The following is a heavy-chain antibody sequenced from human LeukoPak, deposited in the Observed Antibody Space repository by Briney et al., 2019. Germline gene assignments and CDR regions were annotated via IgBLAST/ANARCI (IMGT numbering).Heavy chain of an antibody. CDR3: TTDYYDSSGYDY. Sequence: PGGSLRLSCAASGFTFSNAWMSWVRQAPGKGLEWVGRIKSKTDGGTTDYAAPVKGRFTISRDDSKNTLYLQMNSLKTEDTAVYYCTTDYYDSSGYDYWGQGTLVTASS. CDR1: GFTFSNAW. V-gene: IGHV3-15*01. J-gene: IGHJ4*02. D-gene: IGHD3-22*01. CDR2: IKSKTDGGTT.